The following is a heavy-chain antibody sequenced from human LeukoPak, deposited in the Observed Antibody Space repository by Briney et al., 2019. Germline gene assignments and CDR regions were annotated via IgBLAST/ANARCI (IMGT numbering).Heavy chain of an antibody. CDR3: ARGSILEWFDY. V-gene: IGHV4-39*01. CDR2: IYYSGST. D-gene: IGHD3-3*01. CDR1: GGSISSSSYY. J-gene: IGHJ4*02. Sequence: PSETLSLTCTVSGGSISSSSYYWGWIRQPPGKGLEWIGSIYYSGSTYYNPSLKSRVTISVDTSKNQFSLKLSSVTAADTAVYYCARGSILEWFDYWGQGTLVTVSS.